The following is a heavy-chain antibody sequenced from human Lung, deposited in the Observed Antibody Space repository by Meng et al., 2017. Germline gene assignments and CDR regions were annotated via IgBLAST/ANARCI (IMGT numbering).Heavy chain of an antibody. CDR1: GFSFTDAW. D-gene: IGHD6-13*01. Sequence: EGQVVESGGGLVQPGGSLNLSCVASGFSFTDAWMSWVRQAPGKGLEWVGRIKSNSDGRTTDYAAPVKGRFTISRDDSKNTLYLQMNGLITEDTAVYFCATGAAAADHWGQGTLVTVSS. J-gene: IGHJ4*02. CDR3: ATGAAAADH. CDR2: IKSNSDGRTT. V-gene: IGHV3-15*01.